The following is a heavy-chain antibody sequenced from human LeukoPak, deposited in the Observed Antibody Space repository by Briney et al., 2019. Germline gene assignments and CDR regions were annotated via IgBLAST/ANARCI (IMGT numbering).Heavy chain of an antibody. J-gene: IGHJ6*02. V-gene: IGHV3-74*01. D-gene: IGHD6-13*01. CDR3: ARAGEAAAGYYYYGMDV. CDR2: INSDGSST. Sequence: GGSLRFSCAASGFTFSSYWMHWVRQAPGKGLVWVSRINSDGSSTSYADSVKGRFTISRDNAKNTLYLQMNSLRAEDTAVYYCARAGEAAAGYYYYGMDVWGQGTTVTVSS. CDR1: GFTFSSYW.